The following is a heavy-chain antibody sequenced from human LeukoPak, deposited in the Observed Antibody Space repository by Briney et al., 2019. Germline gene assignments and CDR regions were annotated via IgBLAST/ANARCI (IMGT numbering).Heavy chain of an antibody. D-gene: IGHD1-1*01. J-gene: IGHJ5*02. V-gene: IGHV7-4-1*02. CDR1: GGTFSSYA. CDR3: ARELASLTGWFDP. CDR2: INTNTGNP. Sequence: ASVKVSCKASGGTFSSYAISWVRQAPGQGLEWMGWINTNTGNPTYAQGFTGRFVFSLDTSVSTAYLQISSLKAEDTAVYYCARELASLTGWFDPWGQGTLVTVSS.